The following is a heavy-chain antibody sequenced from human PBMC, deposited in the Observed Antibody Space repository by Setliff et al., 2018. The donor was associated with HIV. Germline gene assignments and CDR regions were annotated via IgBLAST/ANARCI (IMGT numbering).Heavy chain of an antibody. D-gene: IGHD3-10*01. CDR2: ISNNGGIT. CDR3: ARAEQRYYGSGKGYYFDY. J-gene: IGHJ4*02. CDR1: GFTFSSYG. V-gene: IGHV3-64*02. Sequence: GGSLRLSCAASGFTFSSYGMHWVRQAPGKGLEYVSAISNNGGITYYGDSVKGRSTISRDNSKNTLYLQMGSLRPEDMAVYYCARAEQRYYGSGKGYYFDYWGPGTLVTVSS.